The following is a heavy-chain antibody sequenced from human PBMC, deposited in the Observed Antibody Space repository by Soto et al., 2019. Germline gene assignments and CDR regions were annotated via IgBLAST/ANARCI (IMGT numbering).Heavy chain of an antibody. CDR2: INQDRSEK. D-gene: IGHD4-17*01. J-gene: IGHJ4*02. CDR3: ARSDYVGEPNFDY. V-gene: IGHV3-7*03. Sequence: PGGSPRLSSAASRFTFSSYWMTRARQAPGKGLEWVANINQDRSEKYYVDSVKGRFTISRDNAKNSLYLQWSSLKASDTAMYYCARSDYVGEPNFDYWGQGTLVTVSS. CDR1: RFTFSSYW.